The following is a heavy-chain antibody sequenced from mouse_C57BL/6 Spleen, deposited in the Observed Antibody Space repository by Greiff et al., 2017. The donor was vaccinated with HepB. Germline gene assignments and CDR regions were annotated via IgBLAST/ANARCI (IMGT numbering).Heavy chain of an antibody. D-gene: IGHD1-1*01. Sequence: EVKLVESGPGLVKPSQSLSLTCSVTGYSITSGYYWNWIRQFPGNKLEWMGYISYDGSNNYNPSLKNRISITRDTSKNQFFLKLNSVTTEDTATYYCAREGDDYYGSSAWFAYWGQGTLVTVSA. V-gene: IGHV3-6*01. CDR1: GYSITSGYY. J-gene: IGHJ3*01. CDR2: ISYDGSN. CDR3: AREGDDYYGSSAWFAY.